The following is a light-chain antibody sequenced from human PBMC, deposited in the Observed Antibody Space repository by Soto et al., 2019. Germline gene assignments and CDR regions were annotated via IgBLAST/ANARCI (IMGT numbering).Light chain of an antibody. J-gene: IGKJ2*01. CDR3: QQYNSYSPYT. CDR1: QSISSW. Sequence: DIQMTQSPSTLSASVGDRVTITCRASQSISSWLAWYQQKTGKAPKLLIYKASSLESGVPSRFSGSESGTEFTLTISSLQPDDFATYYCQQYNSYSPYTFGQGTKLEIK. V-gene: IGKV1-5*03. CDR2: KAS.